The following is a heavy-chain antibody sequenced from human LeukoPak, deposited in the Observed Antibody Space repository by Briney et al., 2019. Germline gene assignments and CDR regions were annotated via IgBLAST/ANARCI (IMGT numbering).Heavy chain of an antibody. J-gene: IGHJ4*02. D-gene: IGHD3-22*01. V-gene: IGHV3-66*01. CDR2: IYSGGST. Sequence: TGGSLRLSCAASGFTVSSNYMSWVRQAPGKGLEWVSVIYSGGSTYYADSVKGRFTISRDNSKNTLYLQMNSLRAEDTAVYYCARVTKNYDSSGYHVDYWGQGTLVTVSS. CDR1: GFTVSSNY. CDR3: ARVTKNYDSSGYHVDY.